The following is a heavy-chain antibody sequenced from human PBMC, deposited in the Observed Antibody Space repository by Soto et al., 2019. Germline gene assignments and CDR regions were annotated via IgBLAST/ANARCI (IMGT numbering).Heavy chain of an antibody. CDR3: ARAPLAAFHYFDY. D-gene: IGHD2-15*01. Sequence: GGSLRLSCAGSGFMFSSYAMHWVRQAPGKGLEWIAFISYDGINEYFADSVKGRFTISRDNSKNTLYLQINGLGAGDTAVYYCARAPLAAFHYFDYWGRGTLVTVSS. CDR1: GFMFSSYA. J-gene: IGHJ4*02. V-gene: IGHV3-30-3*01. CDR2: ISYDGINE.